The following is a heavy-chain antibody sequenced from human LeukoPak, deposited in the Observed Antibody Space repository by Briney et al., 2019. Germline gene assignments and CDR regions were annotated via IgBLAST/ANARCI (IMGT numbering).Heavy chain of an antibody. V-gene: IGHV1-18*01. CDR3: ARDELRFGESLWFGY. J-gene: IGHJ4*02. CDR1: GYTFTNYG. CDR2: ISPYNGNT. Sequence: ASVRVSCKASGYTFTNYGISWVRPAPGQGLEWVGWISPYNGNTNYAQQFQGRVAMTTDTSTSTAYMELRSLRSDDTAVYYCARDELRFGESLWFGYWGQGTLVTVSS. D-gene: IGHD3-10*01.